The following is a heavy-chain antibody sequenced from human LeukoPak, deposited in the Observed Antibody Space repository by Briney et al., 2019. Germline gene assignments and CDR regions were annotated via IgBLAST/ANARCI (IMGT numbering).Heavy chain of an antibody. CDR2: INHSGST. D-gene: IGHD4-23*01. Sequence: SETLSLTCAVYGGSFSGYYWSWIRQPPGKGLEWIGEINHSGSTNYNPSLKSRVTISVDTSKNQFSLKLSSVTAADTAVYYCARHTYGGNSHFDYWGQGTLVTVSS. V-gene: IGHV4-34*01. J-gene: IGHJ4*02. CDR1: GGSFSGYY. CDR3: ARHTYGGNSHFDY.